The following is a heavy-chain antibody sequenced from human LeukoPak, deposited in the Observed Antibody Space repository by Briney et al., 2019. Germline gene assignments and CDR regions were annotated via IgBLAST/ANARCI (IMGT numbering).Heavy chain of an antibody. CDR2: IKQDGSEK. CDR1: GFTFSSYW. V-gene: IGHV3-7*01. Sequence: GGSLRLSCAASGFTFSSYWMSWARQAPGKGLERVANIKQDGSEKYYVDSVKGRFTISRDNAKNSLYLQMNSLRAEDTAVYYCARADYYDSSGYYSLFDYWGQGTLVTVSS. J-gene: IGHJ4*02. D-gene: IGHD3-22*01. CDR3: ARADYYDSSGYYSLFDY.